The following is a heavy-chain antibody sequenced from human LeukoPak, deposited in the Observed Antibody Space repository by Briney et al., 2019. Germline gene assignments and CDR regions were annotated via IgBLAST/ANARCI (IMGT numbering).Heavy chain of an antibody. CDR3: TRDPILGAPDYFDY. J-gene: IGHJ4*02. CDR1: GFTFNNYA. CDR2: ISGSGGST. V-gene: IGHV3-23*01. Sequence: GGSLRLSCAASGFTFNNYAMSWVRQAPGKGLEWVSAISGSGGSTYYGDSVKGRFTISRDNSKNTMYLQMNNLREEDTAVYYCTRDPILGAPDYFDYWGQGTLVTVSS. D-gene: IGHD1-26*01.